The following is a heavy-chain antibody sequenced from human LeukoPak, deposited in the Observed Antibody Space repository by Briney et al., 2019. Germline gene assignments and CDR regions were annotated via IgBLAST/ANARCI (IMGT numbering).Heavy chain of an antibody. CDR3: AGAGGGGNAFDI. J-gene: IGHJ3*02. CDR1: GYTFTSYY. Sequence: GASVKVSCKASGYTFTSYYIHWVRQAPGQGLEWMGIINPSAGSTTYPQKLQGRVTLTRDTSTSTVYMELSSLRSEDTAVYYCAGAGGGGNAFDIWGQGTMVTVSS. D-gene: IGHD4-23*01. CDR2: INPSAGST. V-gene: IGHV1-46*01.